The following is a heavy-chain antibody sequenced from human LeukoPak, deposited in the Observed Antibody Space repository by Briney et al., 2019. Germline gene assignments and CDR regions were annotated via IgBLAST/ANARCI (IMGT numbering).Heavy chain of an antibody. Sequence: SVKVSCKASGGTFSSYAISWVRQAPGQGLEWMGRIIPIFGTANYAQKFQGRVTITTDEPTSTAYMELSSLRSEDTAVYYCAKGANHYYYYMDVWGKGTTVTVSS. V-gene: IGHV1-69*05. CDR1: GGTFSSYA. CDR2: IIPIFGTA. D-gene: IGHD1-26*01. J-gene: IGHJ6*03. CDR3: AKGANHYYYYMDV.